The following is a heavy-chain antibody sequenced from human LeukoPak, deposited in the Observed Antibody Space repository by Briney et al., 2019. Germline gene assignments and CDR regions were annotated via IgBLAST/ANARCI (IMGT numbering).Heavy chain of an antibody. J-gene: IGHJ4*02. Sequence: SETLSLTCTVSGGSISSYYWSWIRQPPGKGLEWTGYIYYSGSTNYNPSLKSRVTISVDTSKNQFSLKLSSVTAADTAVYYCARDIAAAFDYWGQGTLVTVSS. V-gene: IGHV4-59*01. D-gene: IGHD6-13*01. CDR3: ARDIAAAFDY. CDR2: IYYSGST. CDR1: GGSISSYY.